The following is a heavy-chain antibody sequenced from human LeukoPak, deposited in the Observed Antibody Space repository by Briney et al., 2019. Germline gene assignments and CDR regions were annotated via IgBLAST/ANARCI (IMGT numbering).Heavy chain of an antibody. D-gene: IGHD5-18*01. CDR1: GGSFSGYY. Sequence: SETLSLTCAVYGGSFSGYYWSWIRQPPGKGLEWIGEINHSGSTNYNPSLKSRVTISVDTSKNQFPLKLSSVTAADTAVYYCARGYSYGRSFDYWGQGTLVTVSS. V-gene: IGHV4-34*01. CDR3: ARGYSYGRSFDY. CDR2: INHSGST. J-gene: IGHJ4*02.